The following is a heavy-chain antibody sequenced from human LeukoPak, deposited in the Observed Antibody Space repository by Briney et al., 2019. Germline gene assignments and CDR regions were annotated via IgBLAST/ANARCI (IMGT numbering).Heavy chain of an antibody. Sequence: GGSLRLSCTASGFNFGSDAMHWVRQAPGKGLEWVAFIWSDGSNDHYADSVTGRFTISRDNSRNTLYLQMNSLRGDDTAVYYCAKDVGKWESLHFFDYWGQGTLVTVSS. D-gene: IGHD1-26*01. V-gene: IGHV3-33*03. CDR1: GFNFGSDA. J-gene: IGHJ4*02. CDR2: IWSDGSND. CDR3: AKDVGKWESLHFFDY.